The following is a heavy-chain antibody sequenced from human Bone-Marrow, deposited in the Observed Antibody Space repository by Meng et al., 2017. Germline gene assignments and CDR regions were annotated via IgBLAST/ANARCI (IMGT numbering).Heavy chain of an antibody. CDR2: MNPNSGNT. CDR3: ARGVDYGVNFDY. D-gene: IGHD4-17*01. CDR1: GYTFTSYD. Sequence: QVELVQAGAEVKKPGASVKVSCKASGYTFTSYDINWVRQATGQGLEWMGWMNPNSGNTGYAQKFQGRVTMTRNTSISTAYTELSSLRSEDTAVYYCARGVDYGVNFDYWGQGTLVTVSS. J-gene: IGHJ4*02. V-gene: IGHV1-8*01.